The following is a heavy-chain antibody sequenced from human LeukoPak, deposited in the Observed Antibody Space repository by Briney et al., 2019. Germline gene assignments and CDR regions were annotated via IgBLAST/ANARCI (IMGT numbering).Heavy chain of an antibody. J-gene: IGHJ6*04. Sequence: GGSLRLCCAASGFTFSDYYMSWIRQAPGKGLEWVSYISSSSSYTDYADSVKGRFTISRDNAKNSLYLQMNSLRAEDTAVYYCARGYYYYYGVDVWGKGTTVTVSS. CDR1: GFTFSDYY. CDR2: ISSSSSYT. CDR3: ARGYYYYYGVDV. V-gene: IGHV3-11*06.